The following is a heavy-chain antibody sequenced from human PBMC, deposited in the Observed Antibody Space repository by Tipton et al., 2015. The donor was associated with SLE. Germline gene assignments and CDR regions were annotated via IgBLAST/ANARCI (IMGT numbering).Heavy chain of an antibody. J-gene: IGHJ4*02. Sequence: TLSLTCTVSGGSISNYFWSWIRQPPGKGLEWIGYIDYSGNTNYTPSLKSRVTMSVDTSNNQFSLTLSSVTAADTAMFYCARGGGEYYFDYWGQGTLVTVSS. CDR3: ARGGGEYYFDY. CDR1: GGSISNYF. D-gene: IGHD3-10*01. V-gene: IGHV4-59*01. CDR2: IDYSGNT.